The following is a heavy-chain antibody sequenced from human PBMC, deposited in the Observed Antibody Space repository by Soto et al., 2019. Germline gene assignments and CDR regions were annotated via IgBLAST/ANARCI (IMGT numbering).Heavy chain of an antibody. D-gene: IGHD2-15*01. V-gene: IGHV4-38-2*01. CDR1: GFFISSGNY. CDR2: IFHGVNT. CDR3: ARARWYDEFDL. Sequence: KTSETLSLTCAVSGFFISSGNYWGWIRKPPGKGLEWIGSIFHGVNTYYNPSLKSRVTISVDMSKNQFSLKLNSVTAADTAVYYCARARWYDEFDLWGKCTVLTFS. J-gene: IGHJ3*01.